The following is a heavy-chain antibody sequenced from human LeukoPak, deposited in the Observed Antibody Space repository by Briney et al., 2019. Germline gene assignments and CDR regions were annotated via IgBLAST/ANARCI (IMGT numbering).Heavy chain of an antibody. CDR2: INSDGSST. CDR3: ARVFLDSSGYPYYYYYMDV. D-gene: IGHD3-22*01. CDR1: GFTFRNYA. J-gene: IGHJ6*03. Sequence: GGSLGLSCAASGFTFRNYAVSWVRQAPGKGLVWVSRINSDGSSTSYADSVKGRFTISRDNAKNTLYLQMNSLRAEDTAVYYCARVFLDSSGYPYYYYYMDVWGKGTTVTVSS. V-gene: IGHV3-74*01.